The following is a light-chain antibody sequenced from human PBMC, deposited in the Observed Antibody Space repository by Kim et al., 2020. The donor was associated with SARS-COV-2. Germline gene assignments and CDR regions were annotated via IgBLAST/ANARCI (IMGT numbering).Light chain of an antibody. CDR3: TSYTLRSPNWV. V-gene: IGLV2-14*03. Sequence: SLTPSCTVTRSNIGGHNYFSWYQHHPGKAPKLIIFDVPERPPGISNRFSGAKSGNTASLTISGLQAEDEADYYCTSYTLRSPNWVFGGGTKVTVL. J-gene: IGLJ3*02. CDR2: DVP. CDR1: RSNIGGHNY.